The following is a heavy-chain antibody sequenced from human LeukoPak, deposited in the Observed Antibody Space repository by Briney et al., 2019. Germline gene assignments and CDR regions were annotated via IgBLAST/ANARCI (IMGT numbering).Heavy chain of an antibody. CDR1: GYTFTSYG. CDR3: AREFEHSSSSGGWFDP. V-gene: IGHV1-69*13. D-gene: IGHD6-6*01. J-gene: IGHJ5*02. CDR2: IIPIFGTA. Sequence: SVKVSCKASGYTFTSYGISWVRQAPGQGLEWMGGIIPIFGTANYAQKFQGRVTITADESTSTAYMELSSLRSEDTAVYYCAREFEHSSSSGGWFDPWGQGTLVTVSS.